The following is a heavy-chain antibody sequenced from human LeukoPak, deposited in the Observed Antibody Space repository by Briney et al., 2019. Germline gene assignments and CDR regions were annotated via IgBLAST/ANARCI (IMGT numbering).Heavy chain of an antibody. CDR2: IQFDGSDK. CDR3: AKERYSSSSLFAITPFDY. CDR1: GFTFSNYG. V-gene: IGHV3-30*02. D-gene: IGHD6-13*01. J-gene: IGHJ4*02. Sequence: HPGGSLRLSCAASGFTFSNYGMHWVRQAPGKGLEWVAFIQFDGSDKYYADSVKGRFSISRDNSKSTLYLQMNSLRTEDTAVYYCAKERYSSSSLFAITPFDYWGQGTLVTVSS.